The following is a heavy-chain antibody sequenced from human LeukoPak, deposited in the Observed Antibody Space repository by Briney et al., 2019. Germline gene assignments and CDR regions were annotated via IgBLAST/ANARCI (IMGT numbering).Heavy chain of an antibody. D-gene: IGHD6-13*01. Sequence: GGSLRLSCAASGFTVSNHYMGWVRQAPGKGLEWLSVLYIDGSTYYADSVKGRFAISRDNSKNTLYLQMNSLRGEDTAVYYCARAGQFYSSRYYYDYWGQGTLVTVSS. V-gene: IGHV3-66*01. J-gene: IGHJ4*02. CDR2: LYIDGST. CDR3: ARAGQFYSSRYYYDY. CDR1: GFTVSNHY.